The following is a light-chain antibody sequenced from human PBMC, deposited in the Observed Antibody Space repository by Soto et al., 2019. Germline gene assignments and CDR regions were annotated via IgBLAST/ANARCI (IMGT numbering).Light chain of an antibody. Sequence: QSVLTQPPSASGTPGQRVTISCSGSGSNIGTNTVNWYQQLPGTAPKLLIYRTDQRPAGIPDRFSGSKSGTSASLDISGLQSDDEADYYCTAGDGSLDGRVFGGGTKLTVL. CDR2: RTD. V-gene: IGLV1-44*01. CDR1: GSNIGTNT. CDR3: TAGDGSLDGRV. J-gene: IGLJ3*02.